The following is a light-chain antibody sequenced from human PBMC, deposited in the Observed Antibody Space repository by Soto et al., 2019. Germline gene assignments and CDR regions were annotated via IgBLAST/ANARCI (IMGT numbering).Light chain of an antibody. CDR1: QSVSSSY. CDR2: GAS. CDR3: QQYGSSPPFT. J-gene: IGKJ3*01. V-gene: IGKV3-20*01. Sequence: EIVLTQSPGTLSLSPGERATLSCRASQSVSSSYLAWYQQKPGQAPRLLIYGASSRATGIPDRFSGNGSGPDFTLTISRLEPEDFAVYYCQQYGSSPPFTFGPGTKVDIK.